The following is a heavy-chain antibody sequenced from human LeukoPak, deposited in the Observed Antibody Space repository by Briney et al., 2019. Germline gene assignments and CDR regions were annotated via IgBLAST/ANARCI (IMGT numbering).Heavy chain of an antibody. CDR2: ISGRGELT. D-gene: IGHD3-22*01. CDR3: VKDRPNYYGSEGHYYRQNGDS. CDR1: GFTFSTYA. V-gene: IGHV3-23*01. Sequence: GGSLRLSCAASGFTFSTYAMSWVRQPPGKGLEWVASISGRGELTYYTDSVRGRFTISRDNSRSTLYLQMNFLRTDDTAVYYCVKDRPNYYGSEGHYYRQNGDSWGQGTLVTVSS. J-gene: IGHJ5*01.